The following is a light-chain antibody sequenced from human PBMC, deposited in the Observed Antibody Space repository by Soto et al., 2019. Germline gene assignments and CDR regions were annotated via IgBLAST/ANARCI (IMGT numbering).Light chain of an antibody. CDR3: QHYDHLPLS. V-gene: IGKV1-33*01. CDR1: QGINNY. J-gene: IGKJ4*01. Sequence: DIQMTQSPSSLSASVGDRVTITCQASQGINNYLNWYQQKPGKAPELLIYDSSSLKTGVPSRFSGSGSETDFTRTISSLQPDDVATYYCQHYDHLPLSFGGGTKIEIK. CDR2: DSS.